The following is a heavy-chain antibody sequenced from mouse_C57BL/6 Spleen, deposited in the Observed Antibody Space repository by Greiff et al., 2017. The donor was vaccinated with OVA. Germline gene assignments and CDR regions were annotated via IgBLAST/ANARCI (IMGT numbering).Heavy chain of an antibody. CDR2: ISSGSSTI. V-gene: IGHV5-17*01. CDR3: AIIYYDYDGDY. CDR1: GFTFSDYG. J-gene: IGHJ2*01. Sequence: EVMLVESGGGLVKPGGSLKLSCAASGFTFSDYGMHWVRQAPEKGLEWVAYISSGSSTIYYADTVKGRFTISRDNAKNTLFLQMTSLRSEDTAMYYCAIIYYDYDGDYWGQGTTLTVSS. D-gene: IGHD2-4*01.